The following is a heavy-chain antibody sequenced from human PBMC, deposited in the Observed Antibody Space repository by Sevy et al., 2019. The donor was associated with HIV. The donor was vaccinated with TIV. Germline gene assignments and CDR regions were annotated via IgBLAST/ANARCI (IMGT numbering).Heavy chain of an antibody. Sequence: GGSLRLSCAVSRITLSDHYMDWVRQAPGKGLEWVGRSRGKAETYATDYAATVKGRFTISRQFSENSLILHMNSLKTEDTAVYFCVTQGPSVRIGGFVSWGQGTLVTVSS. V-gene: IGHV3-72*01. CDR3: VTQGPSVRIGGFVS. J-gene: IGHJ4*02. CDR2: SRGKAETYAT. CDR1: RITLSDHY. D-gene: IGHD3-10*01.